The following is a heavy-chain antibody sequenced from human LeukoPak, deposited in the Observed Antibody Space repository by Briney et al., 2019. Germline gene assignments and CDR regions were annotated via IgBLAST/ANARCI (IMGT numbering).Heavy chain of an antibody. D-gene: IGHD3-10*01. CDR1: GGSFSGYY. V-gene: IGHV4-34*01. CDR2: INHSGST. J-gene: IGHJ6*04. CDR3: ARLRYYYGSGSYLNYYYGMDV. Sequence: SETLSLTCAVYGGSFSGYYWSWIRQPPGKGLEWIGEINHSGSTNYNPSLKSRVTISVDTSKNQFSLKLSSVTAADTAVHYCARLRYYYGSGSYLNYYYGMDVWGKGTTVTVSS.